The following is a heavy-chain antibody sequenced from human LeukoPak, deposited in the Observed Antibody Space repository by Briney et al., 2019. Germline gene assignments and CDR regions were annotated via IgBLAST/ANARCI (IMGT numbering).Heavy chain of an antibody. D-gene: IGHD3-22*01. CDR2: ISTSSTYI. V-gene: IGHV3-21*01. CDR1: GFTFSYYS. Sequence: PGGSLRLSCAASGFTFSYYSMNWVRQAPGKGLEWVSSISTSSTYIYYADSVKGRFTISRGNGKNSLYLQMNSLRAEDTAVYFCARDNPYYYDSSGYAYFDYWGQGTLVTVSS. CDR3: ARDNPYYYDSSGYAYFDY. J-gene: IGHJ4*02.